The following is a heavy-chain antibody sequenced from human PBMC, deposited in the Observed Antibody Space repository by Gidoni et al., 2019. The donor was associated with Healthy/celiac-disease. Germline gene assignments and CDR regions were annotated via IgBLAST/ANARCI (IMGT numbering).Heavy chain of an antibody. J-gene: IGHJ4*02. CDR2: ISSSSSTI. V-gene: IGHV3-48*02. D-gene: IGHD6-19*01. CDR1: GFTFSSYS. Sequence: EVRLVESGGGLLQPGGSLRVSCAASGFTFSSYSMNWVRQAPGKGLEWVSYISSSSSTIYYADSVKVRFTISRDNAKNSLYLQMNSLRDEDTAVYYCARVLDSSGWRPNDYWGQGTLVTVSS. CDR3: ARVLDSSGWRPNDY.